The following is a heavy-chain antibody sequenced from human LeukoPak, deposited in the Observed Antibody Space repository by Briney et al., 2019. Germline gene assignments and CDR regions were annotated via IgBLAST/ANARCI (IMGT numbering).Heavy chain of an antibody. CDR3: ASSLYYYGSGSDLDAFDI. CDR1: GYRFTSYW. J-gene: IGHJ3*02. CDR2: IYPVDSDT. D-gene: IGHD3-10*01. V-gene: IGHV5-51*01. Sequence: GESLKISCKGSGYRFTSYWIGWVRRMPGKGREWMGIIYPVDSDTRYSPSFQGQVTISADKSISTAYLQWSSLKDSDTAMYYYASSLYYYGSGSDLDAFDIWGEGTVVTVSS.